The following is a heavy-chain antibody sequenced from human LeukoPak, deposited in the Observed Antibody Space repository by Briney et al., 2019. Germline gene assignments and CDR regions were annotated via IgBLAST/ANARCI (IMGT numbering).Heavy chain of an antibody. V-gene: IGHV1-18*04. CDR1: GYTFTSYG. J-gene: IGHJ5*02. D-gene: IGHD2-15*01. CDR2: ISAYNGNT. CDR3: ARGGNCSGGSCYSDRGWFDP. Sequence: ASVKVSCKASGYTFTSYGISWVRQAPGQGLEWMGWISAYNGNTNYAQKLQGRVTMTTDTSTSTAYMELSSLRSDDTAVYYCARGGNCSGGSCYSDRGWFDPWGQGTLVTVSS.